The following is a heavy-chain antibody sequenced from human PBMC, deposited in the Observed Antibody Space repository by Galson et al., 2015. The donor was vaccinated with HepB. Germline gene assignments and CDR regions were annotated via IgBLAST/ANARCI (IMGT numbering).Heavy chain of an antibody. CDR2: IWYDGSNK. D-gene: IGHD3-3*01. CDR3: ARADLLRFLAPIDY. V-gene: IGHV3-33*01. Sequence: SLRLSCAASGFTFSSYGMHWVRQAPGKGLEWVAVIWYDGSNKYYADSVKGRFTISRDNSKNTLYLQMNSLRAEDTAVYYCARADLLRFLAPIDYWGQGTLVTVSS. J-gene: IGHJ4*02. CDR1: GFTFSSYG.